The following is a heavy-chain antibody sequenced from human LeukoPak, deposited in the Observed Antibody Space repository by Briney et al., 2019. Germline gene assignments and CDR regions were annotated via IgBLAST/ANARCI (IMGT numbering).Heavy chain of an antibody. J-gene: IGHJ4*02. V-gene: IGHV3-21*01. CDR1: GFTFSSYS. CDR3: ASDPLIAAAGRGFFDY. CDR2: ISSSSSYI. D-gene: IGHD6-13*01. Sequence: PGGSLRLSCAASGFTFSSYSMNWVRQAPGKGLEWVTSISSSSSYIYYADSVKGRFTISRDNAKNSLYLQMNSLRAEDTAVYYCASDPLIAAAGRGFFDYWGQGTLVTVSS.